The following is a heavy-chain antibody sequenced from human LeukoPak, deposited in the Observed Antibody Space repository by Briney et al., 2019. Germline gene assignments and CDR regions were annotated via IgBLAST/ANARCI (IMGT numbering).Heavy chain of an antibody. J-gene: IGHJ6*03. Sequence: GGSPRLSCAASGFTVSSNYMSWVRQAPGKGLEWVSIIYSGGSTYHADSVKGRFTTSRDNSKNTLYLQMNSLRAEDTAVYYCARDRTGQQLISRKEYYYMDVWGKGTTVTIPS. CDR2: IYSGGST. D-gene: IGHD4-11*01. CDR3: ARDRTGQQLISRKEYYYMDV. CDR1: GFTVSSNY. V-gene: IGHV3-66*01.